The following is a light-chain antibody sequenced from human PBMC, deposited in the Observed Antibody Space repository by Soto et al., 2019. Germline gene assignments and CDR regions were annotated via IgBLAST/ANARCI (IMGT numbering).Light chain of an antibody. V-gene: IGKV1-5*01. CDR2: DAS. J-gene: IGKJ2*01. CDR1: QSINSL. Sequence: DIQMTQSPSTLSASVGDSVTITCRASQSINSLVAWYQQHPGKAPKLLIHDASSLKNGVPSRFSGSGSGTGFTLTITSLQPDDFATYYCLQYDHYSTFGQGTKLEI. CDR3: LQYDHYST.